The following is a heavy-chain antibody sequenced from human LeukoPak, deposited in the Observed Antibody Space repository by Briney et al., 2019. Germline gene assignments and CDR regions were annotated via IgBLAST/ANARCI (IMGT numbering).Heavy chain of an antibody. CDR3: ARASQWLAFDY. Sequence: GGSLRLSCAASGFTVSSKYMSWVRRAPGKGLEWVSVIYNGGSTNYADSVKGRFTISRDNSKNTLDLQMNSLRAEDTAVYFCARASQWLAFDYWGQGTLVTVSS. CDR1: GFTVSSKY. J-gene: IGHJ4*02. CDR2: IYNGGST. V-gene: IGHV3-66*01. D-gene: IGHD6-19*01.